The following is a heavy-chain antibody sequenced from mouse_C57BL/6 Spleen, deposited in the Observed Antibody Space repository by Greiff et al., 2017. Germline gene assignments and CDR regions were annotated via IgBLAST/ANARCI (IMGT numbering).Heavy chain of an antibody. J-gene: IGHJ2*01. Sequence: EVQLQQSGPVLVKPGPSVKISCKASGFTFTDYYLHWVKQSHGKRLEWIGLVHPYNGGTSYNQKFKGKATLTVDTSSSTASMELNSLTSEYSAVYYCARFYSNYSSYFDYWGQGTTLTVSS. CDR2: VHPYNGGT. D-gene: IGHD2-5*01. CDR3: ARFYSNYSSYFDY. V-gene: IGHV1-36*01. CDR1: GFTFTDYY.